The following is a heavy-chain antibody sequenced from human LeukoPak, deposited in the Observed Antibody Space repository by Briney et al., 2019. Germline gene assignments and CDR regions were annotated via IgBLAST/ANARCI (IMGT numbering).Heavy chain of an antibody. V-gene: IGHV3-64*01. J-gene: IGHJ4*02. Sequence: GGSLRLSCAASGFTFSSYAMHWVRQAPGKGLEYVSAISSNGGSTYYANSVKGRFTISRDNSKNTLYLQMNSLRAEDTALYYCARLPPDDYGDYYYFDYWGQGTLVTVSS. D-gene: IGHD4-17*01. CDR1: GFTFSSYA. CDR2: ISSNGGST. CDR3: ARLPPDDYGDYYYFDY.